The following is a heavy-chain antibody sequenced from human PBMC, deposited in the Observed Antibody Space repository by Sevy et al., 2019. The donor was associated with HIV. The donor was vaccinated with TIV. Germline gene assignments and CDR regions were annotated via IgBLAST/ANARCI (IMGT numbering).Heavy chain of an antibody. D-gene: IGHD6-13*01. J-gene: IGHJ4*02. Sequence: GGSLRLSCAVSGVTVSINYMSWVRQAPGKGLEWVSVISSGGSTYYADSVKGRFTISRDNSKNTLYLQMNSLTADDTAVYYCARGGEYSAAGRTGLFDYWGQGTLVTVSS. CDR1: GVTVSINY. V-gene: IGHV3-53*01. CDR2: ISSGGST. CDR3: ARGGEYSAAGRTGLFDY.